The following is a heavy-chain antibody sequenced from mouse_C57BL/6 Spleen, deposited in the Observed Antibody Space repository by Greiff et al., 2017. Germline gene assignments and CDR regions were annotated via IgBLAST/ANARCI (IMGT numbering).Heavy chain of an antibody. CDR2: ISYSGST. Sequence: EVQLVESGPGMVKPSQSLSLTCTVTGYSITSGYDWHWIRHFPGNKLEWMGYISYSGSTNYNPSLKSRISITHDTSKNHFFLKLNSVTTEDTATYYCARGNYGSLYFDYWGQGTTLTVSS. CDR1: GYSITSGYD. D-gene: IGHD1-1*01. V-gene: IGHV3-1*01. J-gene: IGHJ2*01. CDR3: ARGNYGSLYFDY.